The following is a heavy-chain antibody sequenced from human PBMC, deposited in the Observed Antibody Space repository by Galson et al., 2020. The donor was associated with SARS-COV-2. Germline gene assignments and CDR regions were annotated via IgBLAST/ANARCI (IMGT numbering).Heavy chain of an antibody. CDR1: GGSISSGGYS. CDR2: IYHSGST. CDR3: ARVSRSSGLMGRVLYYFDY. Sequence: SETLSLTCAVSGGSISSGGYSWSWIRQPPGKGLEWIGYIYHSGSTYYNPSLKSRVTISVDRSKNQFSLKLSSVTAADTAVYYCARVSRSSGLMGRVLYYFDYWGQGTLVTVSS. V-gene: IGHV4-30-2*01. D-gene: IGHD3-22*01. J-gene: IGHJ4*02.